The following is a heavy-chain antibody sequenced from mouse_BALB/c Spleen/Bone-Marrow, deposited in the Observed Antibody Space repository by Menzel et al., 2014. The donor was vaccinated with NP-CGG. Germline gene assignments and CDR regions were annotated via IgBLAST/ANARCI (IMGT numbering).Heavy chain of an antibody. V-gene: IGHV1-63*01. J-gene: IGHJ2*01. CDR3: TRRRSLDY. Sequence: QVQLQQSGTELVRPGTSVKISCKASGYAFPNYWLGWVKQRPGHGLEWIGDIYPGSGNTYYNEKFKGKVTLTADKSLSTAYMQLSGLTSEDSAVYICTRRRSLDYWGQGTTLTVSS. CDR2: IYPGSGNT. CDR1: GYAFPNYW.